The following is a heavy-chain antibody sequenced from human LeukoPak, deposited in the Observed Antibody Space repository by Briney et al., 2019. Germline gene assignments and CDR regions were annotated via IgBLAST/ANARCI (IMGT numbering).Heavy chain of an antibody. Sequence: PGGSLRLSCAASGFTFSNYGMSWVRQAPGKGLEWVSIISISGDSTSYADSVKGRFTIFRDNSKNTLYLQMNSLRAEDTAVYYCARDSLWRGYWGQGTLVAVSS. CDR3: ARDSLWRGY. CDR2: ISISGDST. D-gene: IGHD3-10*01. CDR1: GFTFSNYG. J-gene: IGHJ4*02. V-gene: IGHV3-23*01.